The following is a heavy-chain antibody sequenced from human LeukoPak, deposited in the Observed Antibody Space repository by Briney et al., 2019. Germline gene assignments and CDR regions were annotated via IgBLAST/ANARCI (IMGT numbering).Heavy chain of an antibody. CDR1: GGSISSSSYY. Sequence: SETLSLTCTVSGGSISSSSYYWGWIRQPPGKGLEWIGSIYYSGSTYYNPSLKSRVTISVDTSKNQFSLQLNSVTPEDTAVYYCARDTYGYVDYWGQGTLVTVSS. CDR2: IYYSGST. J-gene: IGHJ4*02. D-gene: IGHD4-17*01. CDR3: ARDTYGYVDY. V-gene: IGHV4-39*01.